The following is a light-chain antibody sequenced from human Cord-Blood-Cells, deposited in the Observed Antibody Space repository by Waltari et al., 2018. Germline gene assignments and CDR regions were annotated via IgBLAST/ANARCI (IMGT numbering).Light chain of an antibody. Sequence: QSALTQPASVSGSPGQSITISCTGPSSDVGSYHLVPWYQQPPGKAPKLMIYEGSKGPSGVSNRFSGSKSGNTASLTISGLQAEDEADYYCCSYAGSSTWVFGGGTKLTVL. CDR2: EGS. V-gene: IGLV2-23*01. CDR3: CSYAGSSTWV. J-gene: IGLJ3*02. CDR1: SSDVGSYHL.